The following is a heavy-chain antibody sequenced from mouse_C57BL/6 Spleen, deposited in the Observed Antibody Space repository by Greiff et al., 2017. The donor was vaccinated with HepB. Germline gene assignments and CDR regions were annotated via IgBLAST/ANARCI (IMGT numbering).Heavy chain of an antibody. CDR2: IDPETGGT. D-gene: IGHD1-1*01. Sequence: QVQLQQSGAELVRPGASVTLSCKASGYTFTDYEMHWVKQTPVHGLEWIGAIDPETGGTAYNQKFKGKAILTADKSSSTAYMELRSLTSEDSAVYYCTTTTVVAPGYAMDYWGQGTSVTVSS. V-gene: IGHV1-15*01. CDR1: GYTFTDYE. J-gene: IGHJ4*01. CDR3: TTTTVVAPGYAMDY.